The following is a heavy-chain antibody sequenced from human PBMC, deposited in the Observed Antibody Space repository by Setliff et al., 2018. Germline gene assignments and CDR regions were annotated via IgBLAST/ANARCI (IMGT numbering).Heavy chain of an antibody. J-gene: IGHJ5*02. V-gene: IGHV3-49*04. CDR1: GFTFGDYA. D-gene: IGHD3-10*01. Sequence: GSLSLSCTASGFTFGDYAMSWVRQAPGKGLEWVGFIRSKAYGGTTEYAASVKGRFTISRDDSKSIAYLQMNSLKTEDTAVYYCTRASRATMVRGVIIPRFISPFDPWGRGTLVTVSS. CDR2: IRSKAYGGTT. CDR3: TRASRATMVRGVIIPRFISPFDP.